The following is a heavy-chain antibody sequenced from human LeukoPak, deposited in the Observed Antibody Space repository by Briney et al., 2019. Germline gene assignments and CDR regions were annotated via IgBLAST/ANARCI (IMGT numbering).Heavy chain of an antibody. CDR2: INHSGST. CDR1: GGSFSGYY. D-gene: IGHD1-26*01. Sequence: SETLSLTCAVYGGSFSGYYWSWIRQPPGKGLEWIGEINHSGSTNYNPSLKSRVTISVDTSKNQFSLKLSSVTAADTAVYYCARAAPGFGRTDYWGQGSLVTVSS. CDR3: ARAAPGFGRTDY. V-gene: IGHV4-34*01. J-gene: IGHJ4*02.